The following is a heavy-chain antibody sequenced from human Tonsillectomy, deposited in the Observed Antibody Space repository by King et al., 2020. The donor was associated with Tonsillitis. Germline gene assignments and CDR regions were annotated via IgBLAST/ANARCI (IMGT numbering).Heavy chain of an antibody. CDR2: IYTSGST. CDR3: ARDVGGEAYCSGGSCYSDWYFDL. Sequence: QLQESGPGLVKPSETLSLTCTVSGGSISSYYWSWIRQPAGKGLEWIGRIYTSGSTNYNPSLKSRVTMSVDTSKNQFPLKLSSVTAADTAVYYCARDVGGEAYCSGGSCYSDWYFDLWGRGTLVTVSS. D-gene: IGHD2-15*01. V-gene: IGHV4-4*07. J-gene: IGHJ2*01. CDR1: GGSISSYY.